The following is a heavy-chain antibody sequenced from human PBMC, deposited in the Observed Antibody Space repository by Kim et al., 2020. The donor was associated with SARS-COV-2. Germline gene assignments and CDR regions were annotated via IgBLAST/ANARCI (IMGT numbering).Heavy chain of an antibody. V-gene: IGHV3-30*18. CDR1: GFTFSSYG. CDR2: ISYDGSNK. D-gene: IGHD6-19*01. J-gene: IGHJ4*02. Sequence: GGSLRLSCAASGFTFSSYGMHWVRQAPGKGLEWVAVISYDGSNKYYAYSVKGRFTISRENSKNTLYLQMNSLRAEDTAVYYCAKNGGSGWYYFDYWGQGNRVTVSS. CDR3: AKNGGSGWYYFDY.